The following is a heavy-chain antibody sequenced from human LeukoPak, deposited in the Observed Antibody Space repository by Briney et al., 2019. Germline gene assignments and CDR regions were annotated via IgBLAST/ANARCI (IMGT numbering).Heavy chain of an antibody. CDR1: GGSISSYY. D-gene: IGHD2-2*01. V-gene: IGHV4-4*07. J-gene: IGHJ6*02. Sequence: SETLSLTCTVSGGSISSYYWSWIRQPAGKGLERIGRIYTSGSTNYNPSLKSRVTMLVDTSKNQFSLKLSSVTAADTAVYYCAREGYCSSTSCFHPNYYYGMDVWGQGTTVTVSS. CDR2: IYTSGST. CDR3: AREGYCSSTSCFHPNYYYGMDV.